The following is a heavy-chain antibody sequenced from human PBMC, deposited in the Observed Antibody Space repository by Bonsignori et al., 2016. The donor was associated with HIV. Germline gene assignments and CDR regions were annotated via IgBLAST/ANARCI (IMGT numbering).Heavy chain of an antibody. D-gene: IGHD5-12*01. CDR2: ISAYNGNT. CDR3: ARKATRDAFDI. J-gene: IGHJ3*02. Sequence: WVRQAPGQGLEWMGWISAYNGNTNYAQKLQGRVTMTTDTSTSTAYMELRSLRSDDTAVYYCARKATRDAFDIWGQGTMVTVSS. V-gene: IGHV1-18*01.